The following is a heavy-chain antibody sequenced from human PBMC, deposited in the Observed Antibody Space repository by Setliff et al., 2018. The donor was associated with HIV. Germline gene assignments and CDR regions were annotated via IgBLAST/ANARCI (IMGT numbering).Heavy chain of an antibody. CDR1: GFTFSDHY. CDR2: TRNKLNSYTT. CDR3: ARGRLLWSGSYYYYYMDV. J-gene: IGHJ6*03. Sequence: GGSLRLSCAASGFTFSDHYMDWVRQAPGKGLERVGRTRNKLNSYTTEYAASVKGRFTISRDDSKNSLYLQMNSLKTEDTAVYYCARGRLLWSGSYYYYYMDVWGKGTTVTVSS. V-gene: IGHV3-72*01. D-gene: IGHD3-10*01.